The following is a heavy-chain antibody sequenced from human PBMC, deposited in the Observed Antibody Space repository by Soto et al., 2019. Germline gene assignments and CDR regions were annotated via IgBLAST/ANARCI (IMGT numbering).Heavy chain of an antibody. J-gene: IGHJ3*02. D-gene: IGHD4-17*01. Sequence: GGSLRLSCAASGFTFDDYGMSWVRQAPGKGLEWVSGINWNGGSTGYADSVQGRFTISRDNAKNSLYLQMNSLRAEDTALYHCARRRSSHHDYGDYPDAFDIWGQGTMVTVSS. CDR2: INWNGGST. V-gene: IGHV3-20*01. CDR3: ARRRSSHHDYGDYPDAFDI. CDR1: GFTFDDYG.